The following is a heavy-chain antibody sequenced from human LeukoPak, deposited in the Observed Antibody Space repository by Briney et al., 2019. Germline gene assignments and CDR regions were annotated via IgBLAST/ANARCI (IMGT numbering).Heavy chain of an antibody. D-gene: IGHD2-2*01. V-gene: IGHV3-21*01. J-gene: IGHJ4*02. CDR2: ISSSSSYI. CDR1: GFTFSSYS. CDR3: GRGKSPAAVDD. Sequence: GGSLRLSCAASGFTFSSYSVNWVRQAPGKGLEWVSSISSSSSYIYYADSVKGRFTISRDNAKNTLYLQMSSLRVEDTALYYCGRGKSPAAVDDWGQGTLVTVPS.